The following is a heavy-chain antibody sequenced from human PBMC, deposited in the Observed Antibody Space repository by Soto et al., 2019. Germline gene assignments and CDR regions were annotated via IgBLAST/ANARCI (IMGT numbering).Heavy chain of an antibody. D-gene: IGHD3-16*02. CDR2: ISWNGDDK. J-gene: IGHJ2*01. CDR3: VKKSCGHSRCYTGWFFDL. V-gene: IGHV3-9*01. Sequence: EVQLVQSGGGLAHPGRSLRLSCEASGFIFEDYDMHWVRQSPGKGLQWVSGISWNGDDKDYADSVKGRFTISRDNVKNSLDLLMSGLTVEDTATYYCVKKSCGHSRCYTGWFFDLWGRGTLGTVSS. CDR1: GFIFEDYD.